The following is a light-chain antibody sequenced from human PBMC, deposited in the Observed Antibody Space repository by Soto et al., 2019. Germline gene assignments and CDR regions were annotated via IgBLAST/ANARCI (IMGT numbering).Light chain of an antibody. V-gene: IGKV3-11*01. J-gene: IGKJ1*01. CDR2: DAS. Sequence: EIVLTQSPATLSLSPGERATLSCRASQSVSSYLAWYQQKPGQAPRLLIYDASNRATGIPARFSGSGSGTDFTLTISRLAPEDFAVYYCQQRSNWPPTFGQGTKVEIK. CDR1: QSVSSY. CDR3: QQRSNWPPT.